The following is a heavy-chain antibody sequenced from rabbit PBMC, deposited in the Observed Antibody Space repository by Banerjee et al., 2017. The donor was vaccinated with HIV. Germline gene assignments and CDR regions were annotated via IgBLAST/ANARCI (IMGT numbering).Heavy chain of an antibody. CDR1: GIDFSSYYY. V-gene: IGHV1S45*01. D-gene: IGHD6-1*01. CDR2: IYTGDGGT. Sequence: QEQLVESGGGLVQPEGTLTVTCKASGIDFSSYYYMCWVRQAPGKGLEWIACIYTGDGGTDYASWAKGRFTISKTSSTTVTLQMTSLTAADTATYFCARGPIGYDAAIGNLWGQGTLVTVS. J-gene: IGHJ4*01. CDR3: ARGPIGYDAAIGNL.